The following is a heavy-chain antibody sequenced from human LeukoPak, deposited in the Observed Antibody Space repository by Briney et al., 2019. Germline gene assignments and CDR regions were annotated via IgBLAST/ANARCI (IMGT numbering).Heavy chain of an antibody. J-gene: IGHJ4*02. Sequence: ASVKVSCKASGYTFTSYYMHWVRQAPGQGLEWMGWINTNTGNPTYAQGFTGRFVFSLDTSVSTAYLQISSLKAEDTAVYYCARGASGYYPPPIDYWGQGTLVTVSS. CDR2: INTNTGNP. V-gene: IGHV7-4-1*02. CDR3: ARGASGYYPPPIDY. CDR1: GYTFTSYY. D-gene: IGHD3-22*01.